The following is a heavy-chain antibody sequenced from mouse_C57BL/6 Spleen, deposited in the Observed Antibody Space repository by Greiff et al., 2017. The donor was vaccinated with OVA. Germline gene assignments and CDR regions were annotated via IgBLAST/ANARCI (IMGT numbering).Heavy chain of an antibody. CDR1: GFTFSDYG. V-gene: IGHV5-17*01. CDR2: ISSGSSTI. Sequence: EVQGVESGGGLVKPGGSLKLSCAASGFTFSDYGMHWVRQAPEKGLEWVAYISSGSSTIYYADTVKGRFTISRDNAKTTLFLQMTSLRFEDTAMDYCARGTPYYAMDYWGQGTSVTVSS. D-gene: IGHD3-3*01. J-gene: IGHJ4*01. CDR3: ARGTPYYAMDY.